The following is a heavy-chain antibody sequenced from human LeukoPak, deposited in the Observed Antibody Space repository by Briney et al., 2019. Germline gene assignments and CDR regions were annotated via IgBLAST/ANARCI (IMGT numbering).Heavy chain of an antibody. CDR1: GYSISSGYY. CDR2: IYHSGST. D-gene: IGHD1-26*01. J-gene: IGHJ5*02. CDR3: ARHTKRVGYWFDP. V-gene: IGHV4-38-2*01. Sequence: SETLSLTCAVSGYSISSGYYWGWIRQPPGKGLEWIGSIYHSGSTYYNPSLKSRVTISVDTSKNQFSLKLSSVTAADTAVYYCARHTKRVGYWFDPWGQGTLVTVSS.